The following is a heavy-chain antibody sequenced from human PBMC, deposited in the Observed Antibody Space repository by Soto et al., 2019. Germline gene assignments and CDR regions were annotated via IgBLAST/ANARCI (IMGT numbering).Heavy chain of an antibody. CDR2: VYYRGRS. Sequence: SETLCLTSTVSGGSVTNSSYYWGWIRQSPGRGLEWIGSVYYRGRSYSKSSVKIRVTISVDTSKNRFSLSLNSVTASDTAVYFCVSQRTTVPTQAYFDYWGPGALVTVSS. V-gene: IGHV4-39*01. CDR3: VSQRTTVPTQAYFDY. CDR1: GGSVTNSSYY. D-gene: IGHD4-17*01. J-gene: IGHJ4*02.